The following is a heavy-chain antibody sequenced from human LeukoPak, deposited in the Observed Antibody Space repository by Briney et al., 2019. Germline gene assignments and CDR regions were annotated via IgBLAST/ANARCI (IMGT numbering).Heavy chain of an antibody. J-gene: IGHJ6*03. Sequence: VGSLRLSCAASGFTFSSYSMNWVRQAPGKGLEWVSSISSSSSYIYYADSVKGRFTISRDNAKNSLYLQMNSLRAEDTAVYYCASHPPPSAYDFWSGYYSEGYYYYYYYMDVWGKGTTVTVSS. D-gene: IGHD3-3*01. CDR3: ASHPPPSAYDFWSGYYSEGYYYYYYYMDV. V-gene: IGHV3-21*01. CDR2: ISSSSSYI. CDR1: GFTFSSYS.